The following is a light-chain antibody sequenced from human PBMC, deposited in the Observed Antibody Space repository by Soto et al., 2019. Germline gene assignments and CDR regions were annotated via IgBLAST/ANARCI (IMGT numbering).Light chain of an antibody. J-gene: IGLJ1*01. Sequence: SALAQPASVSGSPGQSITISCTGTSSDVGGYNYVSWYQHHPGKAPKLMIYDVSNRPSGVSNRFSGSKSGNTASLTISGLQAGDGVVYSCPSHSSSSTFFFFGTGTKVPVL. CDR1: SSDVGGYNY. V-gene: IGLV2-14*03. CDR3: PSHSSSSTFFF. CDR2: DVS.